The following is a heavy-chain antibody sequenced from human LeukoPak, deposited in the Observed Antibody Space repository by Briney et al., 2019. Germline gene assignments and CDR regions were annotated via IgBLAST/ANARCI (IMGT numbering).Heavy chain of an antibody. V-gene: IGHV3-11*01. J-gene: IGHJ5*02. CDR1: GFIFSDYY. D-gene: IGHD6-13*01. CDR3: AKGTHSSSWHWYDP. Sequence: GGSLRLSCAASGFIFSDYYMTWIRQAPGKGLEWLSYIDSSGDVIYYADSVKGRFTISRDNAKNSLYLQMNSLRAEVTAVYYCAKGTHSSSWHWYDPWGQGTLVTVSS. CDR2: IDSSGDVI.